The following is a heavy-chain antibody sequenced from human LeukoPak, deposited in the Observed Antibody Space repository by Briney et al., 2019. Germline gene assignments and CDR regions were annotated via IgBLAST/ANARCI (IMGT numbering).Heavy chain of an antibody. D-gene: IGHD1-1*01. CDR2: IYYSGST. Sequence: SETLSLTCTVYGGSISSYYWSWIRQPPGKGLEWIGYIYYSGSTNYNPSLKSRVTISVDTSKNQFSLKLSSVTAADTAVYYCARDPAGGQDAFDIWGQGTMVTVSS. CDR1: GGSISSYY. J-gene: IGHJ3*02. CDR3: ARDPAGGQDAFDI. V-gene: IGHV4-59*01.